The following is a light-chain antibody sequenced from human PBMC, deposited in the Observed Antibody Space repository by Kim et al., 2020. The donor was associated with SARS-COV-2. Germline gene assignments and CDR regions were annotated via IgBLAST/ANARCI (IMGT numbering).Light chain of an antibody. J-gene: IGLJ3*02. CDR2: GNS. Sequence: QRVTTSCTGSNSTIGAGYDVHWYQRLPGTAPKLLIYGNSNRPSGVPDRFSGSKSGTSASLAITGLQAEDEADYYCQSYDSSLSGWVFGGGTKLTVL. CDR1: NSTIGAGYD. V-gene: IGLV1-40*01. CDR3: QSYDSSLSGWV.